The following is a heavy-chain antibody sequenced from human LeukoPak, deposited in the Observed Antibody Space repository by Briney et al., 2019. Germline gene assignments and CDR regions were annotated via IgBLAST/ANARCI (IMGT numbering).Heavy chain of an antibody. J-gene: IGHJ5*02. Sequence: GGSLRLSCAASGFTFSSYAMSWVRQAPGKGLEWVSAISGSGGSTYYADSVKGRFTISRDNSKNTLYLQMNSLRAEDAAVYYCANVGAYGSGNPWGQGTLVTVSS. V-gene: IGHV3-23*01. CDR1: GFTFSSYA. D-gene: IGHD3-10*01. CDR2: ISGSGGST. CDR3: ANVGAYGSGNP.